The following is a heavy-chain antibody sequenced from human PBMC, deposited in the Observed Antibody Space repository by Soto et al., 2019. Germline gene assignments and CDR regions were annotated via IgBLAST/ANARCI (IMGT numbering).Heavy chain of an antibody. Sequence: SETLSLTCAVYGGSFSGYYWSWIRQPPGKGLEWIGEINHSGSTNYNPSLKSRVTISVDTSKNQFSLKLSSVTAADTAVYYCARCVRFLEWLSTVRFDPWGQGTLVTVSS. J-gene: IGHJ5*02. CDR1: GGSFSGYY. CDR2: INHSGST. V-gene: IGHV4-34*01. D-gene: IGHD3-3*01. CDR3: ARCVRFLEWLSTVRFDP.